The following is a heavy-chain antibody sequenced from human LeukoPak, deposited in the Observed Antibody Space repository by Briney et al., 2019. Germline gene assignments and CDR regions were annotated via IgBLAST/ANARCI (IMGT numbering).Heavy chain of an antibody. CDR1: GGSISSYY. CDR3: ARHRGVRMGVVGAHYYYMDV. Sequence: SETLSLTCTVSGGSISSYYWSWLRQPPGKGLEWIGYIYYSGSTNYNPSLKSRVTISVDTSKNQFSLKLSSVTAADTAVYYCARHRGVRMGVVGAHYYYMDVWGKGTTVTISS. J-gene: IGHJ6*03. CDR2: IYYSGST. D-gene: IGHD2-2*01. V-gene: IGHV4-59*08.